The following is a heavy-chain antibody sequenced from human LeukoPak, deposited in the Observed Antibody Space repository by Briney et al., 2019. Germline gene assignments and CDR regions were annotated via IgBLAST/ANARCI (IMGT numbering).Heavy chain of an antibody. CDR3: AKSEDIVVVPAAIDFDY. CDR2: IRYDGSNK. CDR1: GFTFSSYG. Sequence: GGSLRLSCAASGFTFSSYGMHWVRQAPGKGLEWVAFIRYDGSNKYYADSVKGRFTISRDNSKNTLYLQMNSLRAEDTAVYYCAKSEDIVVVPAAIDFDYWGQGTLVTVSS. D-gene: IGHD2-2*01. V-gene: IGHV3-30*02. J-gene: IGHJ4*02.